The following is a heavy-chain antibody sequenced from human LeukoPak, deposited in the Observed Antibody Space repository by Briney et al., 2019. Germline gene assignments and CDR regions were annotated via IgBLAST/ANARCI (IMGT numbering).Heavy chain of an antibody. J-gene: IGHJ4*02. CDR1: GGSISGYY. Sequence: SETLSLTCSVSGGSISGYYWSWIRQPPGKGLEWIGYIHYSGSTNYNPSLKSRVTISVDTSKNQFSLKLSSVTAADTAVYYCARGAAATYWGQGTLVTVSS. CDR3: ARGAAATY. CDR2: IHYSGST. D-gene: IGHD6-13*01. V-gene: IGHV4-59*01.